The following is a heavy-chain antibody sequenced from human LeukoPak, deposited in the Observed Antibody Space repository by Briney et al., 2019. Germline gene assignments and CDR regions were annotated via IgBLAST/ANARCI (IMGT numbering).Heavy chain of an antibody. Sequence: SETLSLTCTVSGGSISSSSYYWGWIRQPPGKGLEWIGSIYYSGSTYYNPSLKSRVTISVDTSKNQFSLKLSSVTAADTAVYYCARRSGYDYEFDYWGQGTLVTVSS. CDR2: IYYSGST. J-gene: IGHJ4*02. V-gene: IGHV4-39*07. D-gene: IGHD5-12*01. CDR3: ARRSGYDYEFDY. CDR1: GGSISSSSYY.